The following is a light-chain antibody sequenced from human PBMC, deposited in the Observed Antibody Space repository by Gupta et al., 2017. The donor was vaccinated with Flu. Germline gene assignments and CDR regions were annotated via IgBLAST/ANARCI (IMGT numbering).Light chain of an antibody. CDR3: ETWDSQIRV. CDR2: VESSGNY. Sequence: VKLTCICSSGSRTSTFAWHQQQPGKAPRDLMKVESSGNYKKGSGVPDRFSGSSSGADRFLTISNRQSEDEADYYCETWDSQIRVFGGGTKLTVL. J-gene: IGLJ2*01. CDR1: SGSRTST. V-gene: IGLV4-60*03.